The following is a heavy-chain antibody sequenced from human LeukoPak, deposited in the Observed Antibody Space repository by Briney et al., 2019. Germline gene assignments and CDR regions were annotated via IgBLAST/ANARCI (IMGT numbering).Heavy chain of an antibody. D-gene: IGHD4-11*01. CDR3: ARDNKAYSNYYSYVY. V-gene: IGHV4-59*01. J-gene: IGHJ4*02. Sequence: PSETLSLTCTVSGGSISSYYWSWIRQPPGKGLEWIGYIYYSGSTNYNPSLKSRVTISVDTSKNQFSLKLSSVTAADTAVYYCARDNKAYSNYYSYVYWGQGTLVTVSS. CDR2: IYYSGST. CDR1: GGSISSYY.